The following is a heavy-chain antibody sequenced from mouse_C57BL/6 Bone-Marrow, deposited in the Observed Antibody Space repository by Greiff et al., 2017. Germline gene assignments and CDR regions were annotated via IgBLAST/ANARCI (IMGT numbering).Heavy chain of an antibody. CDR1: GYTFTDYE. J-gene: IGHJ2*01. CDR2: IDPETGGT. D-gene: IGHD2-12*01. CDR3: TRVTSGY. V-gene: IGHV1-15*01. Sequence: VQLQQSGAELVRPGASVTLSCKASGYTFTDYEMHWVKQTPVHGLEWIGAIDPETGGTAYNQKFKGKAILTAAKSSSTAYMELRSLTSEDSAVYYCTRVTSGYWGQGTTLTVSS.